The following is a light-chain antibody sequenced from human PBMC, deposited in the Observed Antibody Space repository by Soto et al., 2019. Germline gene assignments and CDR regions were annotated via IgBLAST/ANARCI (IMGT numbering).Light chain of an antibody. Sequence: QSVLTQPPSASETPGQRVTISCSGSSYNIGRNAVNWYQHLPGMAPKLLIYNNNQRPSGVPDRFSGSKSGTSASLAISGLQSEDEADYYCASWDDILQGLLFGGGTKLTVL. CDR3: ASWDDILQGLL. V-gene: IGLV1-44*01. J-gene: IGLJ3*02. CDR2: NNN. CDR1: SYNIGRNA.